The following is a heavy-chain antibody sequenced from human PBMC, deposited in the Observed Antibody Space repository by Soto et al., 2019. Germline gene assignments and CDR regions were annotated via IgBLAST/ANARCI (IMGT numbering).Heavy chain of an antibody. CDR3: ARGYSYGYFDY. CDR2: INPNSGGT. CDR1: GYTFTGYY. J-gene: IGHJ4*02. V-gene: IGHV1-2*04. D-gene: IGHD5-18*01. Sequence: ASVKVSCKASGYTFTGYYMHWVRQAPGQGLEWMGWINPNSGGTNFAQKFQGWVTMTRDTSISTAYMELSRLIFDDTAVYYCARGYSYGYFDYWGKGPLVTVPS.